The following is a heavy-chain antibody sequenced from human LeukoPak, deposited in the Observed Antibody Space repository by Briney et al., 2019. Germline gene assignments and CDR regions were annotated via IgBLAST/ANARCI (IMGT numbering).Heavy chain of an antibody. Sequence: PSETLSLTCTVSGGSISSSSYYWGWIRQPPGKGLEWIGSIYYSGSTYYNPSLKGRVTISVDTSKNQFSLKLSSVTAADTAVYYCARHSSSWYLFDYWGQGTLVAVSS. V-gene: IGHV4-39*01. D-gene: IGHD6-13*01. J-gene: IGHJ4*02. CDR1: GGSISSSSYY. CDR2: IYYSGST. CDR3: ARHSSSWYLFDY.